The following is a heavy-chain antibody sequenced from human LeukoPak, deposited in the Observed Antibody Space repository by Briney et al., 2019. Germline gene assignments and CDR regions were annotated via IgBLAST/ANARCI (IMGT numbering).Heavy chain of an antibody. V-gene: IGHV4-34*01. D-gene: IGHD3/OR15-3a*01. J-gene: IGHJ3*02. CDR1: GASFSDSS. CDR2: IHHSGFT. CDR3: SRGGLGGSAFAI. Sequence: SETLSLTCVVSGASFSDSSWSWIRQPPGRGLEWIGEIHHSGFTNYNPSLKSRVTISVDTSKNQFSLKLTSVTAADTAVYYCSRGGLGGSAFAIWGQGTMVTVSS.